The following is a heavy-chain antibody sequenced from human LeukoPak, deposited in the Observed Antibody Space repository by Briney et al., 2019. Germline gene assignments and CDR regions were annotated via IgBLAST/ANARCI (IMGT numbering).Heavy chain of an antibody. Sequence: ASVKVSCKASGGTFSSYAISWVRQAPGQGLEWMGGIIPIFGTANYAQKFQGRVTITADESTSTAYMGLSSLRSEDTAVYYCARDSRYYDFWSGYFYYYYYGMDVWGQGTTVTVSS. J-gene: IGHJ6*02. CDR1: GGTFSSYA. CDR2: IIPIFGTA. D-gene: IGHD3-3*01. CDR3: ARDSRYYDFWSGYFYYYYYGMDV. V-gene: IGHV1-69*01.